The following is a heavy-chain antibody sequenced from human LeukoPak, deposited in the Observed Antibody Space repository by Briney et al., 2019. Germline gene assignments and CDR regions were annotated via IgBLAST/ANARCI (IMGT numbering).Heavy chain of an antibody. V-gene: IGHV1-2*02. D-gene: IGHD3-22*01. CDR1: GYTFTGYY. Sequence: KPGASVKVSCKASGYTFTGYYMHWVRQAPGQGLEWMGWINPNSGGANYAQKFQGRVTMTRDTSTSTVYMELSSLRSEDTAVYYCARVGYYYDGGRFDYWGQGTLVTVSS. CDR3: ARVGYYYDGGRFDY. J-gene: IGHJ4*02. CDR2: INPNSGGA.